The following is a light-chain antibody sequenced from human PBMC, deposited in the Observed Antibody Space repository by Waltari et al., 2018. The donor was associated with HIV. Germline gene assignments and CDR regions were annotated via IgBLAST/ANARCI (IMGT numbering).Light chain of an antibody. CDR3: SSYTSSSTYV. CDR1: SSDVGGYNY. V-gene: IGLV2-14*03. J-gene: IGLJ1*01. CDR2: DVS. Sequence: QSALTQPASVSGSPGQSITISCTGTSSDVGGYNYVSWYQQHPGKAPKLMIYDVSNRPSGGSNRFAGSKAGNTASLTIAGLQAEDGADYYCSSYTSSSTYVFGTGTKVTVL.